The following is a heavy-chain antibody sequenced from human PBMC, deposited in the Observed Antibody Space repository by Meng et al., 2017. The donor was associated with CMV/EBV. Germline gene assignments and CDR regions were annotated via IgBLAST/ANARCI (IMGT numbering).Heavy chain of an antibody. CDR3: AKDIGQLQITEYYFDY. V-gene: IGHV3-13*01. CDR1: GFTFSSYD. D-gene: IGHD1-14*01. J-gene: IGHJ4*02. CDR2: IGTAGDT. Sequence: GESLKISCAASGFTFSSYDMHWVRQATGKGLEWVSAIGTAGDTYYPGSVKGRFTISRENAKNSLYLQMNSLRAGDTAVYYCAKDIGQLQITEYYFDYWARERWSPSPQ.